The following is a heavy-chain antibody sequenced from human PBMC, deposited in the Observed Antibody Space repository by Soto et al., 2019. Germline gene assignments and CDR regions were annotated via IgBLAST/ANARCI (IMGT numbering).Heavy chain of an antibody. CDR3: ARVYYDILTGYPAPNYCYGMDV. CDR2: INHSGST. Sequence: SETLSLTCAVYGGSFSGYYWSWIRQPPGKGLEWIGEINHSGSTNYNPSLKSRVTISVDTSKNQFSLKLSSVTAADTAVYYCARVYYDILTGYPAPNYCYGMDVWGQGTTVTVSS. D-gene: IGHD3-9*01. CDR1: GGSFSGYY. V-gene: IGHV4-34*01. J-gene: IGHJ6*02.